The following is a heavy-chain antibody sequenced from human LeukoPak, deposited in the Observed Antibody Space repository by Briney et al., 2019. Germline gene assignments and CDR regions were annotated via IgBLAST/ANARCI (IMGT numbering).Heavy chain of an antibody. D-gene: IGHD2-21*02. J-gene: IGHJ2*01. Sequence: GGSLRLSCEGSAFIFSGHWMNWVRQTPGKGLEWVASIKEDGSERQYVDSVKGRFTISRDNAKNSLYLQMDSLRTEDTALYYCVKSGGYATAIRYFDLWGRGTLVTVSS. CDR1: AFIFSGHW. CDR3: VKSGGYATAIRYFDL. V-gene: IGHV3-7*03. CDR2: IKEDGSER.